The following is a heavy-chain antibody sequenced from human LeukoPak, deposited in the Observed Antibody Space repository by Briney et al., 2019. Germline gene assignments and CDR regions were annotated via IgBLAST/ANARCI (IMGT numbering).Heavy chain of an antibody. CDR2: IFYNEDA. J-gene: IGHJ4*02. D-gene: IGHD4-17*01. CDR1: GVSMSHFH. V-gene: IGHV4-59*03. Sequence: SETLSLTCAVSGVSMSHFHWNWFRQPPGKGLEWVGSIFYNEDANYNPSVKSRVTMSVAMSKRQLSLRLTYVTAADTAVYCCAKGATVTTSPFDHWGQGILVTVSS. CDR3: AKGATVTTSPFDH.